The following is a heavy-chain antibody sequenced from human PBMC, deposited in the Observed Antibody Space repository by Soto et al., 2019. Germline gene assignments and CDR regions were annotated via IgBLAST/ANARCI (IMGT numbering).Heavy chain of an antibody. J-gene: IGHJ4*02. Sequence: QVQLVESGGGVVQPGTSLRPSCAVSGFTFRSYATHWVRQAPGGGLEWVALISYDGNNNYYADSVKGRFTISRDTFKNTLFLQMNSLRREDTAMYYCARGIGDGYNLDYWGQGTLVTVSS. D-gene: IGHD5-12*01. CDR2: ISYDGNNN. CDR3: ARGIGDGYNLDY. CDR1: GFTFRSYA. V-gene: IGHV3-30-3*01.